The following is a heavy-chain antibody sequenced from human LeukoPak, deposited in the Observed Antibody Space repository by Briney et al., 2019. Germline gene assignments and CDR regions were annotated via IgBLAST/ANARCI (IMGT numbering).Heavy chain of an antibody. J-gene: IGHJ4*02. V-gene: IGHV3-21*01. D-gene: IGHD6-19*01. Sequence: PGGSLRLSCAASGFTFSSYSMNWVRQAPGKGLEWVSSISSSSSYIYYADSVKGRFTISRDNAKNPLYLQMNSLRAEDTAVYYCARAFGIAVAGDYFDYWGQGTLVTVSS. CDR1: GFTFSSYS. CDR2: ISSSSSYI. CDR3: ARAFGIAVAGDYFDY.